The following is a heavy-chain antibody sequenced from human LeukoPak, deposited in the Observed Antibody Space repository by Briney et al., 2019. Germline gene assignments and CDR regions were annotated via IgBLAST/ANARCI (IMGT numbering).Heavy chain of an antibody. CDR3: ARDHNWGPDY. CDR1: GYTFTGYY. CDR2: INPNSGGT. V-gene: IGHV1-2*02. Sequence: GASVKVSCKASGYTFTGYYMQWVRQAPGQGLEWMGWINPNSGGTNYAQKFQGRVSLTRDTSISTAYMELSGLTSDDTAVYFCARDHNWGPDYWGQGTLVSVSS. J-gene: IGHJ4*02. D-gene: IGHD7-27*01.